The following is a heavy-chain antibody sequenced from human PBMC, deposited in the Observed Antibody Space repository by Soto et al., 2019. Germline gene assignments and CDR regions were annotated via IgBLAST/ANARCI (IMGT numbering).Heavy chain of an antibody. Sequence: QVQLVQSGAEVKKPGSSVKVSCKASGGTFSSYTISWVRQAPGQGLEWMGRIIPILGIANYAQKFQGRVTITADKSTSTAYMELSSLRSEDTAVYYCARGLALSAGSYYYYGMDVWGQGTTVTVSS. D-gene: IGHD6-19*01. CDR3: ARGLALSAGSYYYYGMDV. V-gene: IGHV1-69*02. CDR2: IIPILGIA. CDR1: GGTFSSYT. J-gene: IGHJ6*02.